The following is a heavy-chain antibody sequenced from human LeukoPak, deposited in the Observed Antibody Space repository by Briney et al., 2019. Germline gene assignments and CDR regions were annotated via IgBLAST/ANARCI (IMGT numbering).Heavy chain of an antibody. J-gene: IGHJ5*02. CDR3: AIGLGYCSSTSCYVWFDP. D-gene: IGHD2-2*01. Sequence: ASVKVSCKASGYTFTSYDINWVRQATGQGLEWMGWMTPNSGNTGYAQKYQGRVTMTRNTSISTAYMELSSLRSEDTAVYYCAIGLGYCSSTSCYVWFDPWGQGTLVTVSS. V-gene: IGHV1-8*01. CDR2: MTPNSGNT. CDR1: GYTFTSYD.